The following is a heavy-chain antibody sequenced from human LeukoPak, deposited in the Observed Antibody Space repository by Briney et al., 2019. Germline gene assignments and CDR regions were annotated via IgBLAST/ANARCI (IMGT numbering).Heavy chain of an antibody. CDR1: GFTFSSYG. Sequence: PGRSLRLSCAASGFTFSSYGMHWVRQAPGKGLEWVAVIWYDGSNKYYADSVKGRFTISRDNSKSTLYLQMNSLRAEDTAVYYCARAQSGGYSYGLDYWGQGTLVTVSS. V-gene: IGHV3-33*08. CDR3: ARAQSGGYSYGLDY. D-gene: IGHD5-18*01. CDR2: IWYDGSNK. J-gene: IGHJ4*02.